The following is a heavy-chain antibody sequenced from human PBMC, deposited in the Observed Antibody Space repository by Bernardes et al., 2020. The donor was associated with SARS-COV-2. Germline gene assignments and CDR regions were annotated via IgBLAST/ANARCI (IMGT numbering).Heavy chain of an antibody. J-gene: IGHJ4*02. Sequence: GGSLRLSCAASGFTFSSLWMHWVRPVPGKGLVWVSRINEDGTITDYADSVKGRFTISRDNAKNTLFLHMNSLRAEDTAVYYCARDVVGKEDFWGQGTLVTVSS. CDR3: ARDVVGKEDF. V-gene: IGHV3-74*01. CDR2: INEDGTIT. D-gene: IGHD2-15*01. CDR1: GFTFSSLW.